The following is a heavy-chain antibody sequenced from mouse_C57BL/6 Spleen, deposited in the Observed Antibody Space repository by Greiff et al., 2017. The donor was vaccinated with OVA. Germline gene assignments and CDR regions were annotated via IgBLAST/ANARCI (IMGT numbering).Heavy chain of an antibody. CDR3: ARRRRYDYVAMGY. J-gene: IGHJ4*01. CDR2: INPNNGGT. D-gene: IGHD2-14*01. V-gene: IGHV1-26*01. CDR1: GYTFTDYY. Sequence: EVQLQQPGPELVKPGASVKISCKASGYTFTDYYMNWVKQSHGQSLEWIGDINPNNGGTSYNQKFKGKATLTVDKSSSTAYMELRSLTSDDSAVDYCARRRRYDYVAMGYWGQGTSVTVSS.